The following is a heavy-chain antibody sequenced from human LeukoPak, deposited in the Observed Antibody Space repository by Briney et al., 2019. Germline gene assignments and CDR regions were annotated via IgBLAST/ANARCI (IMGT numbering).Heavy chain of an antibody. CDR1: GGSISSYY. Sequence: SETLPLTCTVSGGSISSYYWSWIRQPPGKGLEWIGYIYYSGSTNYNPSLKSRVTISVDTSKNQFSLKLSSVTAADTAVYYCARVGDSSSPNWFDPWGQGTLVTVSS. V-gene: IGHV4-59*08. D-gene: IGHD6-6*01. J-gene: IGHJ5*02. CDR3: ARVGDSSSPNWFDP. CDR2: IYYSGST.